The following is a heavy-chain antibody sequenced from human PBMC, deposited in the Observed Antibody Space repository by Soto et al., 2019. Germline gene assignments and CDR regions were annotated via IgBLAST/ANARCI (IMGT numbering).Heavy chain of an antibody. V-gene: IGHV1-69*08. Sequence: QVQLVQSGAEVKKPGSSVKVSCKASGGTFSSYTISWVRQAPGQGLEWMGRIIPILGIANYAQKFQGRVTITADKSTSPAYMELSSLRSEDTAVYYCARDLDEDCSSTSCYALDYWGQGTLVTVSS. CDR1: GGTFSSYT. D-gene: IGHD2-2*01. J-gene: IGHJ4*02. CDR3: ARDLDEDCSSTSCYALDY. CDR2: IIPILGIA.